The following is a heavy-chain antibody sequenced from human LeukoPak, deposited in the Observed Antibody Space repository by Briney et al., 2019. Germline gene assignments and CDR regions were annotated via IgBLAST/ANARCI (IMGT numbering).Heavy chain of an antibody. V-gene: IGHV4-59*12. CDR3: AIVGAGSYWGYFDY. D-gene: IGHD1-26*01. CDR2: IYYNGGT. CDR1: GGSISSYY. Sequence: TSETLSLTCTVSGGSISSYYWSWIRQPPGKGLEWIGYIYYNGGTNYNPSLESRLTMSVDTSKNQFSLKLSSVTAADTAVYYCAIVGAGSYWGYFDYWGQGTLVTVSS. J-gene: IGHJ4*02.